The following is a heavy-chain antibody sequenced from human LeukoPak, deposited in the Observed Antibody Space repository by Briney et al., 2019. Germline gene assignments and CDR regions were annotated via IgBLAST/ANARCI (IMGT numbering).Heavy chain of an antibody. V-gene: IGHV5-51*01. CDR3: ARRLLPYCGGDCYFAFDI. D-gene: IGHD2-21*02. CDR2: IYPGDSDT. Sequence: GESLKISCKGSGYSFTSYWIGWVRQMPGKGLEWMGIIYPGDSDTRYSPSFQGQVTISADKSISTAYLQWSSLKASDTAMYYCARRLLPYCGGDCYFAFDIWGQGTMVTVSS. CDR1: GYSFTSYW. J-gene: IGHJ3*02.